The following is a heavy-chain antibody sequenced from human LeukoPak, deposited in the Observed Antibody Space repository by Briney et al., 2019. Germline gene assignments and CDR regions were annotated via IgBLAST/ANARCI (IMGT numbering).Heavy chain of an antibody. Sequence: GGSLRLSCAASGFTFSSYGMHWVRQAPGKGLEWVAFIRYDGSNKHYADSVKGRFTISRDNSKNTLYLQMNSLRAEDTAVYYCAKASPYGSGSYYGMDVWGQGTMVTVSS. CDR1: GFTFSSYG. CDR2: IRYDGSNK. V-gene: IGHV3-30*02. CDR3: AKASPYGSGSYYGMDV. J-gene: IGHJ6*02. D-gene: IGHD3-10*01.